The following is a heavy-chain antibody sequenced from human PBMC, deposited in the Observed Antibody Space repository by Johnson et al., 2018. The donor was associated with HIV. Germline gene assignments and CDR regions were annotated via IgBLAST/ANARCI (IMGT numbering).Heavy chain of an antibody. CDR1: GFTFSSYG. J-gene: IGHJ3*02. V-gene: IGHV3-13*01. D-gene: IGHD1-14*01. Sequence: VQLVESGGDLVKPGGSLRLSCAASGFTFSSYGMHWVRQAPGKGLEWVSAIGTAGDTYYPGSVKDRFTISRDISKNTLYLEMNIMRAEDTAVYYCARGRSGILILDDAFDIWGQGTMVTVSS. CDR3: ARGRSGILILDDAFDI. CDR2: IGTAGDT.